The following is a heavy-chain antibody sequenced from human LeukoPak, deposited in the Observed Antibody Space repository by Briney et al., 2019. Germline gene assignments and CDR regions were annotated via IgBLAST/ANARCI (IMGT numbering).Heavy chain of an antibody. D-gene: IGHD5-18*01. V-gene: IGHV3-7*01. CDR1: GFTFSSYW. Sequence: GGSLRLSCAASGFTFSSYWMSWVRQAPGKGLEWVANIKQDGSEKYYVDSVKGRFTISRDNAKISLYLQMNSLRAEDTAVYYCARVMDTAMVLPDNWFDPWGQGTLVTVSS. CDR2: IKQDGSEK. CDR3: ARVMDTAMVLPDNWFDP. J-gene: IGHJ5*02.